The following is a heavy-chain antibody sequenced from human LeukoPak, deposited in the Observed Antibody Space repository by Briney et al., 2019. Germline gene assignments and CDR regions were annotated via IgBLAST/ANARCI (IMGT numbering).Heavy chain of an antibody. J-gene: IGHJ4*02. CDR3: ARERSDYSNLIDY. CDR2: ISSSSNYI. CDR1: GFSFSSYG. D-gene: IGHD4-11*01. Sequence: PGRSLRLSCAASGFSFSSYGMHWVRQAPGEGLEWVSSISSSSNYIYYADSVKGRFTISRDNAKNSLYLQMNSLRAEDTAVYYCARERSDYSNLIDYWGQGTLVTVSS. V-gene: IGHV3-21*01.